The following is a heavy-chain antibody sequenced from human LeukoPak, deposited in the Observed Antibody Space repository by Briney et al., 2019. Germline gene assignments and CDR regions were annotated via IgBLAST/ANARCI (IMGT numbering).Heavy chain of an antibody. CDR2: IKQDGSEK. J-gene: IGHJ4*02. Sequence: GGSLRLSCAASGFTFSSYWMSWVRQAPGKGLEWVATIKQDGSEKYYVDSVKGRFTISRGNAKNSLYLQMNSLSPEDTAVYYCARARYTVTPFDCWGQGTLVTVSS. D-gene: IGHD3-16*02. CDR1: GFTFSSYW. CDR3: ARARYTVTPFDC. V-gene: IGHV3-7*01.